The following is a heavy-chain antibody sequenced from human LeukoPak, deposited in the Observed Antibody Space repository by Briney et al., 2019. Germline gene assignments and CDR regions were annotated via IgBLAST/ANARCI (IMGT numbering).Heavy chain of an antibody. J-gene: IGHJ6*02. Sequence: PGGSLRLSCAASGLIVSSNYISWVRQAPGKGPEWVSVLHSGGRTYYADFVEGRFIISRDNSKNTLYLHMNSLRVEDTAIYYCARGNVYYYGMDVWGQGTTVTVSS. CDR2: LHSGGRT. CDR1: GLIVSSNY. V-gene: IGHV3-53*01. D-gene: IGHD4-11*01. CDR3: ARGNVYYYGMDV.